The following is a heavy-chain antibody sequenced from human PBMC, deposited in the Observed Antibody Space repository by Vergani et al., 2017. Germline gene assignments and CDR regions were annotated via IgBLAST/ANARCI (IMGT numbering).Heavy chain of an antibody. CDR3: AKERSNDRDQYQKYYFDY. V-gene: IGHV3-23*01. CDR2: ISGSGGST. J-gene: IGHJ4*02. Sequence: EVQLLESGGGLVQPGGSLRLSCAASGFTFSSYAMSWVRQAPGKGLEWVSAISGSGGSTYYADSVKGRFTISRDNSKNTLYLQMNSLRAEDTAVYYCAKERSNDRDQYQKYYFDYWGQGTLVTVSS. CDR1: GFTFSSYA. D-gene: IGHD1-1*01.